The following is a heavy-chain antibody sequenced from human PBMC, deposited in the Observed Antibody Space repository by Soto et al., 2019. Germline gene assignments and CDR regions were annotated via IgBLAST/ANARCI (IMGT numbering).Heavy chain of an antibody. Sequence: SETRSLTCAVSGDSISTTNWWSWVRQPPGKGLECIGEVYHSGTTNYNPSLKSRVTISVDKSKNQFSLNLRSVTAADTAVYYCARLTDSTGYYVPFDFWGPGILVTVSS. CDR3: ARLTDSTGYYVPFDF. D-gene: IGHD3-22*01. CDR1: GDSISTTNW. CDR2: VYHSGTT. V-gene: IGHV4-4*02. J-gene: IGHJ4*02.